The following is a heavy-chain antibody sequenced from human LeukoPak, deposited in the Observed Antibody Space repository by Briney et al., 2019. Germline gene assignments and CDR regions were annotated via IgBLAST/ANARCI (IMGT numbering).Heavy chain of an antibody. CDR1: GFTFSSYE. J-gene: IGHJ6*02. CDR3: ARDRTPYYDNSGQLYYYYGMDV. CDR2: ISSSGSTI. D-gene: IGHD3-22*01. V-gene: IGHV3-48*03. Sequence: GGSLRLSCAASGFTFSSYEINWTRQAPGKGLEWVSYISSSGSTIHYADSVKGRFTISRDNAKNSLYLQMNGLRAEDTAVYYCARDRTPYYDNSGQLYYYYGMDVWGQGTTVTVSS.